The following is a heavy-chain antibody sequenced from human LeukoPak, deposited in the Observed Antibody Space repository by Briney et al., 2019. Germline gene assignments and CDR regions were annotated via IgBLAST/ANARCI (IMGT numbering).Heavy chain of an antibody. D-gene: IGHD5-12*01. CDR2: ISYDGSNK. CDR1: GFTFSSYA. J-gene: IGHJ4*02. CDR3: AKTRGYSGYDCSDY. V-gene: IGHV3-30-3*02. Sequence: GRSLRLSCAASGFTFSSYAMHWVRQAPGKGLEWVAVISYDGSNKYYADSVKGRFTISRDNSKNTLYLQMNSLRAEDTAVYYCAKTRGYSGYDCSDYWGQGTLVTVSS.